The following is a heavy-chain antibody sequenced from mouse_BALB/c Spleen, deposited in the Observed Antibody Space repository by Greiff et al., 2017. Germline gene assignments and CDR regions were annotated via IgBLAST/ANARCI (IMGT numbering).Heavy chain of an antibody. CDR3: ARSRKNPYLDY. V-gene: IGHV1-9*01. CDR1: GYTFSSYW. CDR2: ILPGSGST. Sequence: VQLQQSGAELMKPGASVKISCKATGYTFSSYWIEWVKQRPGHGLEWIGEILPGSGSTNYNEKFKGKATFTADTSSNTAYMQLSSLTSEDSAVYYCARSRKNPYLDYWGQGTTLTVSS. J-gene: IGHJ2*01.